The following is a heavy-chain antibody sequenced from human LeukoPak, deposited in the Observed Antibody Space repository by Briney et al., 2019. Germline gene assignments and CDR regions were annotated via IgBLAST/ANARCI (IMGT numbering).Heavy chain of an antibody. D-gene: IGHD3-9*01. V-gene: IGHV1-69*13. Sequence: ASVKVSCKSSGYTFTSYGISWVRQAPGQGLEWMGGIIPIFGTANYAQKFQGRVTITADESTSTAYMELSSLRSEDTAVYYCARAARAYSSYYDILTGYSPYYYYYMDVWGKGTTVTISS. CDR2: IIPIFGTA. J-gene: IGHJ6*03. CDR3: ARAARAYSSYYDILTGYSPYYYYYMDV. CDR1: GYTFTSYG.